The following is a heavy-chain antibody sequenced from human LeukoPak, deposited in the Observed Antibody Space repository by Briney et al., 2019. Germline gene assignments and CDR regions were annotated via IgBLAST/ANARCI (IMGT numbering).Heavy chain of an antibody. CDR1: GFTFSSYG. D-gene: IGHD3-22*01. Sequence: PGGSLRLSCAASGFTFSSYGMHWVRQAPRKGLEWVAFIRYVGSNKYYADSVKGRFTISRDNSKNTLYLQMNSLRAEDTAVYYCAKDDSSGFNWFDPWGQGTLVTVSS. J-gene: IGHJ5*02. V-gene: IGHV3-30*02. CDR3: AKDDSSGFNWFDP. CDR2: IRYVGSNK.